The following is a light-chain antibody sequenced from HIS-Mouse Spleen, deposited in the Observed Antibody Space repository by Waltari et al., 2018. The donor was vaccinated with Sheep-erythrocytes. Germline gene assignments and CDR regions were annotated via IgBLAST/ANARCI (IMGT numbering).Light chain of an antibody. CDR1: NIGSTR. J-gene: IGLJ1*01. CDR2: DDS. V-gene: IGLV3-21*03. CDR3: QVWDSSSDPSYV. Sequence: SYVLTQPPSVSVAPGKTARITCGGNNIGSTRLQWSQQKPGQAPVLVVYDDSDRPSGIPERFSGSNSGNTATLTISRVEAGDEADYYCQVWDSSSDPSYVFGTGTKVTVL.